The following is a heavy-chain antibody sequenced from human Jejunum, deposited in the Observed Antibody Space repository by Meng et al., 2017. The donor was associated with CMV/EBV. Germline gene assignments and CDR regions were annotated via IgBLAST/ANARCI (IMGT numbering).Heavy chain of an antibody. Sequence: SYSWSWLRQPPGKVLEWIGYIYYSGSTNYHPSLKSRVTISVDTSKNQFSLKLSSVTAADTAVYYCARDSIVVVPAATGYYYYGMDVWGQGTTVTVSS. CDR1: SYS. J-gene: IGHJ6*02. D-gene: IGHD2-2*01. CDR3: ARDSIVVVPAATGYYYYGMDV. CDR2: IYYSGST. V-gene: IGHV4-59*01.